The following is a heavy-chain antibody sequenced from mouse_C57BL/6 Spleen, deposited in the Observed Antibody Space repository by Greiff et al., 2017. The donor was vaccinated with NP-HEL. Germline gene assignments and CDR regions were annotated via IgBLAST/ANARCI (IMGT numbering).Heavy chain of an antibody. CDR2: IRNKANGYTT. Sequence: DVKLVESGGGLVQPGGSLSLSCAASGFTFTDYYMSWVRQPPGKALEWLGFIRNKANGYTTEYSASVKGRFTISRDNSQSILYLQMNALRAEDSATYYCARYYGNYVDYFDYWGQGTTLTVSS. J-gene: IGHJ2*01. D-gene: IGHD2-1*01. CDR1: GFTFTDYY. V-gene: IGHV7-3*01. CDR3: ARYYGNYVDYFDY.